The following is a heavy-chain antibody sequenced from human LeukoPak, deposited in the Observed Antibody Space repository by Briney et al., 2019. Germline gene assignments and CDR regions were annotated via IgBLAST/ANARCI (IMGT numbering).Heavy chain of an antibody. J-gene: IGHJ2*01. CDR2: IIPIFGAE. Sequence: GASVKVSCKASGGTFSSYAISWVRQAPGQGLEWMGGIIPIFGAENYAQKFQGRVTITADESTSTAYMELRSLRSEDTAVYYCARATGNSDHSPQEPIDLYFDLWGRGTLVTVSS. V-gene: IGHV1-69*13. CDR3: ARATGNSDHSPQEPIDLYFDL. D-gene: IGHD4-23*01. CDR1: GGTFSSYA.